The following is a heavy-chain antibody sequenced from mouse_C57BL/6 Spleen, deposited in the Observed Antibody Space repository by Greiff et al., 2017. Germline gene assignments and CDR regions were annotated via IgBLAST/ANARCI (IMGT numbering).Heavy chain of an antibody. D-gene: IGHD1-1*01. V-gene: IGHV1-82*01. CDR2: IYPGDGDT. Sequence: LVESGPELVKPGASVKISCKASGYAFSSSWMNWVKQRPGKGLEWIGRIYPGDGDTNYNGKFKGKATLTADKSSSTAYMQLSSLTSEDSAVYFCAHYYGSNFAYWGQGTLVTVSA. CDR1: GYAFSSSW. CDR3: AHYYGSNFAY. J-gene: IGHJ3*01.